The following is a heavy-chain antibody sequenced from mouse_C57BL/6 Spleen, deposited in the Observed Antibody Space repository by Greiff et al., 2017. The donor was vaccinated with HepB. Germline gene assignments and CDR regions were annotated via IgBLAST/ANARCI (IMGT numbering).Heavy chain of an antibody. V-gene: IGHV1-54*01. CDR2: INPGSGGT. Sequence: VQLQQSGAELVRPGTSVKVSCKASGYAFTNYLIEWVKQRPGQGLEWIGVINPGSGGTNYNEKFKGKATLTADKSSSTAYMQLSSLTSEDSAVYVCARSKVQLRLQDAIMDYWGQGTSVTVSS. CDR3: ARSKVQLRLQDAIMDY. D-gene: IGHD3-2*02. CDR1: GYAFTNYL. J-gene: IGHJ4*01.